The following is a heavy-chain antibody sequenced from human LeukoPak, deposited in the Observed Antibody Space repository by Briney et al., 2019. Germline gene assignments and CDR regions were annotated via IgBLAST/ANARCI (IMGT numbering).Heavy chain of an antibody. V-gene: IGHV5-51*01. Sequence: GESLNISCKAPGYTFSNYWIGGLRQMPGKGLEWMGIIRYSPSFQGQVTISADKSINTAYPQWSSLKASDTAMYYCARHQAVEVRGFFYYYMDVWGKGNTVTISS. CDR1: GYTFSNYW. CDR3: ARHQAVEVRGFFYYYMDV. CDR2: IR. J-gene: IGHJ6*03. D-gene: IGHD6-19*01.